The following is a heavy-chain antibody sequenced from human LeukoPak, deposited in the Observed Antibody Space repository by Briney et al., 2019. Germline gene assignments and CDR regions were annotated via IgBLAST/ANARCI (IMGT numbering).Heavy chain of an antibody. CDR1: GGSISSGSYY. CDR2: SYTSGST. V-gene: IGHV4-61*02. J-gene: IGHJ4*02. Sequence: SETLSLTCTVSGGSISSGSYYWSWIRQPAGKGLEWIGRSYTSGSTTYSPSLKSRVTISLDTSKSQFSLELKSVTAADTAVYYCARAYYYDSSGRTLFDYWGQGTLVTVSS. D-gene: IGHD3-22*01. CDR3: ARAYYYDSSGRTLFDY.